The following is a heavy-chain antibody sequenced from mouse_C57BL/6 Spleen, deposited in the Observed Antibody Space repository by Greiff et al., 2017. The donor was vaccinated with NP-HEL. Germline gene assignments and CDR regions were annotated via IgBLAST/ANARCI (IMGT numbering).Heavy chain of an antibody. CDR3: ARSGPYDGFAY. D-gene: IGHD2-12*01. CDR2: IHPNSGST. CDR1: GYTFTSYW. J-gene: IGHJ3*01. Sequence: QVQLQQPGAELVKPGASVKLSCKASGYTFTSYWMHWVKQRPGQGLEWIGMIHPNSGSTNYNEKFKSKATLTVDKSSITAYMQLSSLTSEDSAVYYCARSGPYDGFAYWGQGTLVTVSA. V-gene: IGHV1-64*01.